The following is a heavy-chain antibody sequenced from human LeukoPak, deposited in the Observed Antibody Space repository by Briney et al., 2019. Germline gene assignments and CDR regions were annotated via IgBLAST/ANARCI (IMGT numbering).Heavy chain of an antibody. Sequence: GASLRLSCEVSGFTFSNYWMMLGRQAPGKRLEWVASIDEDGSETNYVDSVTGRSTVSRDHAKNSLFLHMNSLRAEDTAVYYCVRYGRRANDQPFDVWGQGTMVTVSS. V-gene: IGHV3-7*01. CDR2: IDEDGSET. CDR3: VRYGRRANDQPFDV. CDR1: GFTFSNYW. D-gene: IGHD1-1*01. J-gene: IGHJ3*01.